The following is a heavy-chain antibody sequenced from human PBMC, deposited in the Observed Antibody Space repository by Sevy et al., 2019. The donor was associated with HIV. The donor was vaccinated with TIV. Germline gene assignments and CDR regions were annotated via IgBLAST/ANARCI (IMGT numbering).Heavy chain of an antibody. Sequence: GGSLRLSCAASGFTVSSNYMSWVRQAPGKGLEWLSVISSSGNTQYADSVKDRFTISRDSSKNTLYFQMNNLGPEDTAVYYCARGSGLYYFDFWGRGTLVTVSS. V-gene: IGHV3-53*01. CDR1: GFTVSSNY. CDR3: ARGSGLYYFDF. CDR2: ISSSGNT. J-gene: IGHJ4*02. D-gene: IGHD3-3*01.